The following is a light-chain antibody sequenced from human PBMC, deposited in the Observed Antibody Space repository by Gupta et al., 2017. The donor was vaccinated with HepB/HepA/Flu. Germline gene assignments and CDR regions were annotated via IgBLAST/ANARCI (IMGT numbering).Light chain of an antibody. CDR2: EVS. Sequence: QSALTQPASVSGSPGQSITISCTGTSSDVGSYNLVSWFQQHPGKAPKLIIYEVSNRPSGVSNRFSGSKSGNTASLTISGLQAEDEADYYCCSYAVSVVFGGGTKLTVL. V-gene: IGLV2-23*02. CDR3: CSYAVSVV. J-gene: IGLJ2*01. CDR1: SSDVGSYNL.